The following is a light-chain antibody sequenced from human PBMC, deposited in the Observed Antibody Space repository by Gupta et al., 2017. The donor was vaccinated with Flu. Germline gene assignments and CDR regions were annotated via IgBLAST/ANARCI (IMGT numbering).Light chain of an antibody. CDR1: QTISTY. V-gene: IGKV1-39*01. Sequence: DLQMTQSPSSLSASVGDRVTVTCWASQTISTYLHWYQQKPGKAPKLLIYAASTLQSGVPARFSGSGSGTEFTLTISSLQPEDFATYYCQQSFTTPIFTFGPGTKVDVK. CDR2: AAS. J-gene: IGKJ3*01. CDR3: QQSFTTPIFT.